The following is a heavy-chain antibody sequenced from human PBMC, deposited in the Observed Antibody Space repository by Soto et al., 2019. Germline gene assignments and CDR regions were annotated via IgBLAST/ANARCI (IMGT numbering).Heavy chain of an antibody. CDR2: ITSSGGT. J-gene: IGHJ4*02. D-gene: IGHD3-22*01. V-gene: IGHV3-23*01. Sequence: GGSLRLSCAASGFTFSDYAVSWVRQAPGRGLAWVSTITSSGGTYYADSVKGRFTISRDNSKNTLYLQVTSLRAEDAAVYYCGKYAPGSGWLSDYWGQGTLVTVSS. CDR1: GFTFSDYA. CDR3: GKYAPGSGWLSDY.